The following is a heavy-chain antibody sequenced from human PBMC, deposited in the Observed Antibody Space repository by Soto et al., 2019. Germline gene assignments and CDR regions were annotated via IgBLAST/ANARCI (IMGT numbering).Heavy chain of an antibody. Sequence: SVKVSCKASGGTFSSYTISWVRQAPGQGLEWMGRIIPILGIANYAQKFQGRVTITADKSTSTAYMELSSLRSEDTAVYYCATSRTAVVVAATHCYYMDVWGKGTTVTSP. V-gene: IGHV1-69*02. J-gene: IGHJ6*03. D-gene: IGHD2-15*01. CDR1: GGTFSSYT. CDR3: ATSRTAVVVAATHCYYMDV. CDR2: IIPILGIA.